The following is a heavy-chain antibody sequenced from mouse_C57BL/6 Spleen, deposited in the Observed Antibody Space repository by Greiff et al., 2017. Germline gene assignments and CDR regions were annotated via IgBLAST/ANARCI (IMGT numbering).Heavy chain of an antibody. Sequence: VQLQQSGAELAKPGASVKLSCKASGYTFTRYWMHWVKQRPGQGLEWIGYLNPSRGSTKYNQTFKDKDTLTAAKSSSTAYMQLSSLTSEDSAVXYCSRCHYGSSWDGFAYWGQGTLVTVSA. CDR3: SRCHYGSSWDGFAY. V-gene: IGHV1-7*01. D-gene: IGHD1-1*01. J-gene: IGHJ3*01. CDR2: LNPSRGST. CDR1: GYTFTRYW.